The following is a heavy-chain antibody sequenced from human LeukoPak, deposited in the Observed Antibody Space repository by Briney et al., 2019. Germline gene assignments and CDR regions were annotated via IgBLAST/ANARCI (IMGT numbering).Heavy chain of an antibody. D-gene: IGHD1-26*01. J-gene: IGHJ5*02. Sequence: ASVKVSCKASGYSFTSHYMHWVRQAPGQGLEWLGLINPSGSSTLYAQKFQGRVTMTRDMSTTTDYMELSSLRSEDTAVYYCARDNSVGNIAWWFDPWGQGTLVTVSS. CDR2: INPSGSST. V-gene: IGHV1-46*01. CDR1: GYSFTSHY. CDR3: ARDNSVGNIAWWFDP.